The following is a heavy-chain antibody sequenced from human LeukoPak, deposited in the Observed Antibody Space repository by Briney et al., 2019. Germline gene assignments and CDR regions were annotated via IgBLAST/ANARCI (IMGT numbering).Heavy chain of an antibody. J-gene: IGHJ4*02. V-gene: IGHV4-34*01. D-gene: IGHD3-3*01. CDR3: ARTYDFWSGYYNGFDY. CDR1: GGSFNGYY. CDR2: INHSGST. Sequence: KPSETLSLTCAVYGGSFNGYYWSWIRQPPGKGLEWSGEINHSGSTNYNPSLKSRVTILVDTSKNQFSLKLSSVTAADTAVYYCARTYDFWSGYYNGFDYWGQGTLVTVSS.